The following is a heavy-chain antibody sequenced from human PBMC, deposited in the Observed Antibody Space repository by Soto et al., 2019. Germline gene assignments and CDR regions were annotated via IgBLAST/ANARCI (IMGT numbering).Heavy chain of an antibody. J-gene: IGHJ4*02. D-gene: IGHD3-10*01. CDR2: ISGSGGST. CDR3: AKDRVLWFGELLSPFDY. CDR1: GFTFSSYA. V-gene: IGHV3-23*01. Sequence: GGSLRLSCAASGFTFSSYAMSWVRQAPGKGLEWVSAISGSGGSTYYADSVKGRFTISRDNSKNTLYLQMNSLRAEDTAVYYCAKDRVLWFGELLSPFDYWGQGTLVTVSS.